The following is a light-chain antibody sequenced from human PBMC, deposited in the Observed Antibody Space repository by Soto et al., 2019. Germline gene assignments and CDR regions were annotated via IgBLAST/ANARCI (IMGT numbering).Light chain of an antibody. J-gene: IGKJ1*01. CDR1: HSVSSN. Sequence: IVMTQSPATLSVSPGERATLSCRASHSVSSNLAWYQQKPGQSPRLLIYGASTRATGIPARFSGSGSGTEFTLTISSLQSEDFAVYYCQQYNNRPPWTFGQGTKVEIK. CDR2: GAS. V-gene: IGKV3-15*01. CDR3: QQYNNRPPWT.